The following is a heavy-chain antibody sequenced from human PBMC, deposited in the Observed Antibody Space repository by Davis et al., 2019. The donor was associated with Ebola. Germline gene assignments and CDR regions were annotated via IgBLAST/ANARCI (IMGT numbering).Heavy chain of an antibody. Sequence: MPSETLSLTCTVSGGSISSSSYYWSWIRQPPGKGLEWIGEINHSGSTNYNPSLKSRVTISVDTSKNQFSLKLSSVTAADTAVYYCARAATVGAWFDPWGQGTLVTVSS. CDR2: INHSGST. J-gene: IGHJ5*02. CDR3: ARAATVGAWFDP. V-gene: IGHV4-39*07. D-gene: IGHD4-11*01. CDR1: GGSISSSSYY.